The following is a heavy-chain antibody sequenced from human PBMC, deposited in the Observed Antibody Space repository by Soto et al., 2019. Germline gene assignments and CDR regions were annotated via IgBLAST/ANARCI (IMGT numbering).Heavy chain of an antibody. Sequence: ASVKVSCKASGYTFTSYYMHWVRQAPGQGLEWMGIINPSGGSTSYAQKFQGRVTMTRDTSTSTVYMELSSLRPEDTAVYYCAKDTELHLPLGYWGQGTLVTVSS. CDR3: AKDTELHLPLGY. CDR1: GYTFTSYY. V-gene: IGHV1-46*01. J-gene: IGHJ4*02. D-gene: IGHD1-7*01. CDR2: INPSGGST.